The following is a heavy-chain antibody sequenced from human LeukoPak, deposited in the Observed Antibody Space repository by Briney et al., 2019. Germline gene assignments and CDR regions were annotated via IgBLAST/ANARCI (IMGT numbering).Heavy chain of an antibody. CDR1: GGTFSSYA. V-gene: IGHV1-69*04. CDR3: ARTRGLDENKGDFDY. CDR2: IIPILGIA. J-gene: IGHJ4*02. Sequence: SVTVSCKPSGGTFSSYAISWVRQAPGQGLEWMGRIIPILGIANYAQKFQGRVTITADKSTSTAYMELSSLRSEDTAVYYCARTRGLDENKGDFDYWGQGTLVTVSS. D-gene: IGHD3/OR15-3a*01.